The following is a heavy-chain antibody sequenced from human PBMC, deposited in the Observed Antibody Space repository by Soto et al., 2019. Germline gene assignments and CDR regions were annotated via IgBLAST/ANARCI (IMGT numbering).Heavy chain of an antibody. D-gene: IGHD2-15*01. CDR2: IIPIRGIA. J-gene: IGHJ5*02. V-gene: IGHV1-69*02. CDR1: GCTFSSYT. Sequence: QVQLVQSGAEVKKPGASVKVSCKASGCTFSSYTLSWLRQAPGHDIESMGRIIPIRGIANSAQKFQGRVTITADKSPRTAYMELSSLRSEDTGVYYCVVTEPYCIDERCSPDPMVKGTLVTVPS. CDR3: VVTEPYCIDERCSPDP.